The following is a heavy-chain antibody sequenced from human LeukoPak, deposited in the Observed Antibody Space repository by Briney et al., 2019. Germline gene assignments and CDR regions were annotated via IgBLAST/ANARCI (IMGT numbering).Heavy chain of an antibody. Sequence: GGSLRLSCAVSGFTFDDYAMHWVRQAPGKGLEWVSLISGDGATTYYADSVKGRFTISRDNSKNTLYVQMNSLRAEDTAVYYCARADSNWHLYYFDYWGQGTLVTVSS. V-gene: IGHV3-43*02. CDR3: ARADSNWHLYYFDY. CDR1: GFTFDDYA. CDR2: ISGDGATT. D-gene: IGHD6-13*01. J-gene: IGHJ4*02.